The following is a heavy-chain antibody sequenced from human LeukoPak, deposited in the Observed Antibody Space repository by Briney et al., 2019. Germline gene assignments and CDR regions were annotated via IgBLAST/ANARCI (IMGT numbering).Heavy chain of an antibody. CDR2: ISNSGTTM. CDR1: GFMFNSYE. D-gene: IGHD1-26*01. J-gene: IGHJ2*01. Sequence: GGPLRLSCAASGFMFNSYEMNWVRQAPGKGLEWVSYISNSGTTMYYADSVQGRFTISRHNAKNSLYLQMNSLRAEDTAVYYCARDHPGPGINWYFDLWGRGTLVTVSS. CDR3: ARDHPGPGINWYFDL. V-gene: IGHV3-48*03.